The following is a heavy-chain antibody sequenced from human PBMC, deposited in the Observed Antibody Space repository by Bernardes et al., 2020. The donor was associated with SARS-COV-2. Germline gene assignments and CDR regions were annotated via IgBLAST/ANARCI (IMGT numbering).Heavy chain of an antibody. D-gene: IGHD2-2*01. CDR3: AKGAGKYIVSDANGRYFDY. CDR1: GFTFTSYA. Sequence: GGSLRLSCAASGFTFTSYAMSWVRQAPGKGLEWVSVSSYTGDTTYYTDSVKGRFAISRDNSKNTLYLRLNSLRAEDTVVYYCAKGAGKYIVSDANGRYFDYWGQGTLVTVSS. CDR2: SSYTGDTT. V-gene: IGHV3-23*01. J-gene: IGHJ4*02.